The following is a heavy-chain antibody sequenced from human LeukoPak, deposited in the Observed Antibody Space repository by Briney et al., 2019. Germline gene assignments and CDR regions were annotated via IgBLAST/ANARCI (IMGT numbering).Heavy chain of an antibody. CDR2: ISGSGGTT. D-gene: IGHD3-22*01. Sequence: GGSLRLSCAASGFTFSKYAMNWVRQAPGKGLAWVSSISGSGGTTYYADSVKGRFTISRDNFKKTLYLQMSSLRAEDTAVYYCAKEGQYYYDRGDHFSWGQGTLVTVSS. CDR3: AKEGQYYYDRGDHFS. V-gene: IGHV3-23*01. CDR1: GFTFSKYA. J-gene: IGHJ4*02.